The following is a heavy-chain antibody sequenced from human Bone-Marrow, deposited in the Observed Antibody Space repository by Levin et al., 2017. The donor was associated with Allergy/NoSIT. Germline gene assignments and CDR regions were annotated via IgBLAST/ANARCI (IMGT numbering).Heavy chain of an antibody. Sequence: GESLKISCAVSGFGLDTYNIHWVRQAPGKGLEWVAMLFTDGTSTYYADSVKGRFTLSRDYSQSTVYLQMDSLRTDDTAVYSCARDRIGTFTWDYWGPGTQVTVSS. J-gene: IGHJ4*02. D-gene: IGHD1-26*01. CDR1: GFGLDTYN. CDR3: ARDRIGTFTWDY. V-gene: IGHV3-30*04. CDR2: LFTDGTST.